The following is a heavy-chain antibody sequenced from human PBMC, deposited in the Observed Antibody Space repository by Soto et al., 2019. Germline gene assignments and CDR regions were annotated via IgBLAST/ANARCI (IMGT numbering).Heavy chain of an antibody. CDR2: IYWNDDK. D-gene: IGHD6-13*01. V-gene: IGHV2-5*01. CDR1: GFSLSTSGVG. J-gene: IGHJ4*02. Sequence: QITLKESGPTLVKPTQTLTLTCTFSGFSLSTSGVGVGWIRQPPGKALEWLALIYWNDDKRYSPSLKSRLTITKDTSKNQVVLTMTNMDPVDTATYYCAHSLHGYSSSWYFFGDSLPHSWGQGTLVTVYS. CDR3: AHSLHGYSSSWYFFGDSLPHS.